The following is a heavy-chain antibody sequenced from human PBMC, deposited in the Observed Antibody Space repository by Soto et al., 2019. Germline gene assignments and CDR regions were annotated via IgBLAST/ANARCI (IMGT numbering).Heavy chain of an antibody. CDR3: ARRLESKGGITAMVRGVIITLGY. Sequence: GASVKVSCKASGYTFTSYDINRVRQATGQGLEWMGWMNPNSGNTGYAQKFQGRVTMTRNTSISTAYMELSSLRSEDTAVYYCARRLESKGGITAMVRGVIITLGYWGQGTLVTVSS. D-gene: IGHD3-10*01. CDR2: MNPNSGNT. J-gene: IGHJ4*02. CDR1: GYTFTSYD. V-gene: IGHV1-8*01.